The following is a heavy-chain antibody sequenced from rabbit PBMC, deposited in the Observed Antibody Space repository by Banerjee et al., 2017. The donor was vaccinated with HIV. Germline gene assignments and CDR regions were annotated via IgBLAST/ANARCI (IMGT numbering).Heavy chain of an antibody. CDR1: GFDLSSYYV. D-gene: IGHD6-1*01. CDR3: ARLSSDGYGAFKL. Sequence: QEQLEESGGGLVKPEGSLKLSCTASGFDLSSYYVMCWVRQAPGKGLEWIACINSNTGNTVYASWAKGPFTISKTSSTTVTLQMTSLTAADTATYFCARLSSDGYGAFKLWGPGTLVTVS. V-gene: IGHV1S45*01. CDR2: INSNTGNT. J-gene: IGHJ4*01.